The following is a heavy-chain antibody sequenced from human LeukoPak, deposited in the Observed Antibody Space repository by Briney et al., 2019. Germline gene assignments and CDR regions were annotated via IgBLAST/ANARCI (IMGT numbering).Heavy chain of an antibody. CDR2: IYHTGSS. CDR1: RYSISSGYY. CDR3: VTETSGSYRRRFDF. Sequence: PSETLSLTCTVSRYSISSGYYWAWIRQPPGKGLEWIGSIYHTGSSYLNPSLKSRVTISVDTSKNQFSLRVNSVTAADTAVYYCVTETSGSYRRRFDFWGQGTLVTVSS. D-gene: IGHD1-26*01. J-gene: IGHJ4*02. V-gene: IGHV4-38-2*02.